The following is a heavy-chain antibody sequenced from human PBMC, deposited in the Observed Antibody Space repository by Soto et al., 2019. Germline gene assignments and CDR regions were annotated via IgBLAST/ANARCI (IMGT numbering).Heavy chain of an antibody. CDR3: GREDDYNYRYFNYGVDV. Sequence: QAQLVESGGGVVQPGGSLRLSCAASGFTFTNYAFHWVRQAPGKGLEWLAVISFDGDKKYYADSVKGRFIISRDNFKSTLYLQMNSLRGEDAALYFCGREDDYNYRYFNYGVDVWDQGTTITVSS. CDR2: ISFDGDKK. V-gene: IGHV3-30-3*01. J-gene: IGHJ6*02. CDR1: GFTFTNYA. D-gene: IGHD5-12*01.